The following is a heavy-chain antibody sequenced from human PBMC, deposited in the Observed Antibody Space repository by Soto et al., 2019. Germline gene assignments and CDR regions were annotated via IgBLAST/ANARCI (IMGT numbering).Heavy chain of an antibody. V-gene: IGHV3-11*05. CDR2: ISSTSAYI. CDR3: AREVGDGYNFVYVD. J-gene: IGHJ4*02. Sequence: QVQLVESGGGLVKPGGSLRLSCAASGFKFSVYYMTWIRQAPGKGLEWISYISSTSAYISYADSVKGRFTISRDNAEKSVYLQMNSLTVEDTAVYYCAREVGDGYNFVYVDWGQGTLVTVSS. CDR1: GFKFSVYY. D-gene: IGHD5-12*01.